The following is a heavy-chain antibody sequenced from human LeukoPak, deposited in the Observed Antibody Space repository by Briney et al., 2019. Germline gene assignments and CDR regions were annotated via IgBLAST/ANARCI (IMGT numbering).Heavy chain of an antibody. CDR3: AREQSLHYYDSSSYGD. J-gene: IGHJ4*02. V-gene: IGHV4-61*02. Sequence: SETLSLTCTVSGGSISSGSYYWSWIRQPAGKGLEWIGRIYTSGSTNYNPSLKSRVTISVDTSKNQFSLKLSSVTAADTAVYYCAREQSLHYYDSSSYGDWGQGTLVTVSS. CDR1: GGSISSGSYY. D-gene: IGHD3-22*01. CDR2: IYTSGST.